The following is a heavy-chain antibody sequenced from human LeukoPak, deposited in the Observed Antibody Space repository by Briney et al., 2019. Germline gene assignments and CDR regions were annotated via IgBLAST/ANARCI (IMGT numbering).Heavy chain of an antibody. V-gene: IGHV3-23*01. CDR2: ISGSGGST. Sequence: GGSLRLSCAASGFTFSSYGMSWVRQAPGKGLEWVSAISGSGGSTYYADSVKGRFTIPRDNSKNTLYLQMNSLRAEDTAVYYCAKDYYYDSSGYYYFDDAFDIWGQGTMVTVSS. J-gene: IGHJ3*02. D-gene: IGHD3-22*01. CDR1: GFTFSSYG. CDR3: AKDYYYDSSGYYYFDDAFDI.